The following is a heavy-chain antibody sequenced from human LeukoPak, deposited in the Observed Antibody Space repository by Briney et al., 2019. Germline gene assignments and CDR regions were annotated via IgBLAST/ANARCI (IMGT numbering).Heavy chain of an antibody. Sequence: GSLRLSCAASGFTFSSYAMSWVRQAPGKGLEWIGYIHYSGETNYNPSLSSRVTIAMDTSKNQFSLNLRSVTAADTAVYYCARDLTFDYWGQGALVTVSS. J-gene: IGHJ4*02. V-gene: IGHV4-59*12. CDR1: GFTFSSYA. CDR2: IHYSGET. CDR3: ARDLTFDY.